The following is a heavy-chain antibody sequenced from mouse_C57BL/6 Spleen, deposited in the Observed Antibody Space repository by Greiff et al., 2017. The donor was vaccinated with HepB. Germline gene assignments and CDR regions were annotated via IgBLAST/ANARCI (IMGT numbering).Heavy chain of an antibody. D-gene: IGHD1-1*01. J-gene: IGHJ1*03. V-gene: IGHV1-82*01. CDR1: GYAFSSSW. Sequence: QVQLQQSGPELVKPGASVKISCKASGYAFSSSWMNWVKQRPGKGLEWIGRIYPGDGDTNYNGKFKGKATLTADKSSSTAYMQLSSLTSEDSAVYFCAREGFTTVVTPHWYFDVWGTGTTVTVSS. CDR2: IYPGDGDT. CDR3: AREGFTTVVTPHWYFDV.